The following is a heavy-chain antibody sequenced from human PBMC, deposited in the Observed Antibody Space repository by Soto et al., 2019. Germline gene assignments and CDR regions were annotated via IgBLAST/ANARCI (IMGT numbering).Heavy chain of an antibody. V-gene: IGHV3-74*01. CDR1: GFTFSSYW. CDR2: INSDGSST. CDR3: ARGVGYYDFWSGSPDWFDP. Sequence: GGSLRLSCAASGFTFSSYWMYWVRQAPGKGLVWVSRINSDGSSTSYADSVKGRFTISRDNAKNTLYLQMNSLRAEDTAVYYCARGVGYYDFWSGSPDWFDPWGQGTLVTVSS. D-gene: IGHD3-3*01. J-gene: IGHJ5*02.